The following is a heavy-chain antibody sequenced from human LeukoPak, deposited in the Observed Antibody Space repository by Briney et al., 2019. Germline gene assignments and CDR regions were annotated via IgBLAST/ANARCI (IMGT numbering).Heavy chain of an antibody. D-gene: IGHD6-25*01. CDR1: GYTFTSYG. CDR2: ISGKDGHT. V-gene: IGHV1-18*04. J-gene: IGHJ5*02. Sequence: ATVKVSCKASGYTFTSYGINWVRLAPGQGLEWMGWISGKDGHTRYAQKFQGRGTMTIDTSASTAYMELRSLTSDDTAVYYCARDGELGAALGGASYFWFDPWGQGTLVTVSS. CDR3: ARDGELGAALGGASYFWFDP.